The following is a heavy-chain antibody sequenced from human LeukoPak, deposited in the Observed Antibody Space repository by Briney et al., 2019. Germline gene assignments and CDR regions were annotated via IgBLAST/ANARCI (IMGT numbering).Heavy chain of an antibody. CDR1: GGSISSYY. D-gene: IGHD6-13*01. CDR3: ARHSPGYSSSWYHEYFQH. CDR2: IYYSGST. Sequence: KSSETLSLTCTVSGGSISSYYWSWIRQPPGKGLEWIGYIYYSGSTNYNPSLKSRVTISVDTSKNQFSLKLSSVTAADTAVYYCARHSPGYSSSWYHEYFQHWGQGTLVTVSS. J-gene: IGHJ1*01. V-gene: IGHV4-59*01.